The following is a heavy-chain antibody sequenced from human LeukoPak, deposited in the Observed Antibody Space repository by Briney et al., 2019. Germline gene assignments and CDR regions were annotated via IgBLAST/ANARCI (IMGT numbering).Heavy chain of an antibody. J-gene: IGHJ3*02. CDR2: ISGYNGNT. V-gene: IGHV1-18*01. CDR3: ARGFLGVYSSGWFDAFDI. CDR1: GYTFTSYG. Sequence: ASVKVSCKASGYTFTSYGISWVRQAPGQGLEWMGWISGYNGNTNSAQKLQGRVSMTTDTSTSTAYMELRSLRSDDTAVYYCARGFLGVYSSGWFDAFDIWGQGTMVTVSS. D-gene: IGHD6-19*01.